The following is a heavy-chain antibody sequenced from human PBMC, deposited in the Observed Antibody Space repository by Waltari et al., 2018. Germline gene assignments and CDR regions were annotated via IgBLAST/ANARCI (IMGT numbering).Heavy chain of an antibody. Sequence: EVQLVESGGGLVQPGGYLRLSCAASGFHLSSYWMSWVHQAPGKGLEGVANIKRDGGEEYYVDSVRGRFTISRDNAKNSLFLQMNSLRPEDTAVYYCARDQWFAFDIWGQGTMVTVSS. CDR1: GFHLSSYW. V-gene: IGHV3-7*01. CDR3: ARDQWFAFDI. D-gene: IGHD3-22*01. CDR2: IKRDGGEE. J-gene: IGHJ3*02.